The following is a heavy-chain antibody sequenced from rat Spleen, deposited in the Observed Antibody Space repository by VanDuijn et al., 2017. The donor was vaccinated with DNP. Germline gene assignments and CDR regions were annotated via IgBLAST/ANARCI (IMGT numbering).Heavy chain of an antibody. CDR3: ARDHYSGDYFDY. CDR2: IWTGGST. V-gene: IGHV2-30*01. Sequence: QVQLKESGPGLVQPSQTLSLTCTVSGFSLTSYNVHWVRQPTGKGLEWMGIIWTGGSTDYNSALKSRLSISRDTSKSKVFLKMNSLQTEDIATYYCARDHYSGDYFDYWGQGVMVTVSS. J-gene: IGHJ2*01. CDR1: GFSLTSYN. D-gene: IGHD1-1*01.